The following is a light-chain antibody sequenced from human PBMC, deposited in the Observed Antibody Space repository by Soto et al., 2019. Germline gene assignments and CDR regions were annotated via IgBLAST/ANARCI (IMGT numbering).Light chain of an antibody. J-gene: IGKJ2*01. CDR3: QLSGSSPPKYT. CDR1: QSVSSSY. Sequence: EIVLTQSPGTLSLSPGERATLSCRASQSVSSSYLAWYQQKPGQAPRLLLYDASTRATGIPDRFSGSGSGTDVTLTISRLEPEDFAVYYCQLSGSSPPKYTFGQGTKLEIK. CDR2: DAS. V-gene: IGKV3-20*01.